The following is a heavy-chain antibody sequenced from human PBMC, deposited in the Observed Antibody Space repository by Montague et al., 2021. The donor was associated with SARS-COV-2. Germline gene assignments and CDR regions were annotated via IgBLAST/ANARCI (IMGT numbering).Heavy chain of an antibody. CDR2: INDSGTT. J-gene: IGHJ4*02. CDR1: GGSFSGYW. V-gene: IGHV4-34*01. Sequence: SETLSLTCAVYGGSFSGYWWTWIRQSPGKGLEWIGEINDSGTTKYNPSLKSRVTISVDTSKNQFSLDLTSVTVADTAVYYCARGAPGYWGQGTLVTVSS. CDR3: ARGAPGY.